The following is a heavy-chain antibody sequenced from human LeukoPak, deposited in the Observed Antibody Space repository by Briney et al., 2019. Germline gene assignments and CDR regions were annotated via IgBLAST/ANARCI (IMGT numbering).Heavy chain of an antibody. Sequence: GGSLRLSCAASTFSFINYGMHWVRQAPGKGLEWVAFIRYDGTNKMYADSVKGRFTISRDNSQNTLYLRMNNLRAEDTAVYYCTRNGDSNFDYWGQGTLVTVSS. D-gene: IGHD4-17*01. V-gene: IGHV3-30*02. CDR1: TFSFINYG. J-gene: IGHJ4*02. CDR2: IRYDGTNK. CDR3: TRNGDSNFDY.